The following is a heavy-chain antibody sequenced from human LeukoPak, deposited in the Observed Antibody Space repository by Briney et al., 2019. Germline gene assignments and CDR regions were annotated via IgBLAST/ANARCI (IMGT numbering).Heavy chain of an antibody. CDR2: IYYSGST. V-gene: IGHV4-59*08. J-gene: IGHJ4*02. Sequence: SETLSLTCTVSGGSISSYYWSWIRQPPGKGLEWIGYIYYSGSTYYNPSLKSRVTISVDTSKNQFSLKLSSVTAADTAVYYCARVNNWNYIFDYWGQGTLVTVSS. D-gene: IGHD1-7*01. CDR1: GGSISSYY. CDR3: ARVNNWNYIFDY.